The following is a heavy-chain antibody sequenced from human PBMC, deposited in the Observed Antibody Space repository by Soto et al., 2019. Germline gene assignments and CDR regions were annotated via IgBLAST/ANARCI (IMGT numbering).Heavy chain of an antibody. J-gene: IGHJ4*02. D-gene: IGHD5-12*01. CDR2: VLYDGNNK. Sequence: LSLTCAASGFPFHSYAMHWVRQAPGEGLEWVAVVLYDGNNKYYADSVKGRFTISRDNSKNTLFLQMNSLRAEDTAVYYCAKDEGYASMRVWSLDYWGQGTLVTVSS. V-gene: IGHV3-30*18. CDR1: GFPFHSYA. CDR3: AKDEGYASMRVWSLDY.